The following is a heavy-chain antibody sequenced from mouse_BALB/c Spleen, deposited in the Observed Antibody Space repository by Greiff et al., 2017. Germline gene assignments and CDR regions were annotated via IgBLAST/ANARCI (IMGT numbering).Heavy chain of an antibody. CDR1: GFTFSSYT. CDR3: ARRDYDEGAFAY. Sequence: EVKVEESGGGLVQPGGSLKLSCAASGFTFSSYTMSWVRQTPEKRLEWVAYISNGGGSTYYPDTVKGRFTISRDNAKNTLYLQMSSLKSEDTAMYYCARRDYDEGAFAYWGQGTLVTVSA. CDR2: ISNGGGST. V-gene: IGHV5-12-2*01. D-gene: IGHD2-4*01. J-gene: IGHJ3*01.